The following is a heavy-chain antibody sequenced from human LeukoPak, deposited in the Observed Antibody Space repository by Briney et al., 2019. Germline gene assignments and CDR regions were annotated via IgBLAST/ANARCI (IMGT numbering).Heavy chain of an antibody. Sequence: GRYLRLYCAASGFTFDDYAMHWVRQAPGKGLEWVSGISWNSGSIGYADSVKGRFTISRDNAKNSLYLQMNSLRAEDTGLYYCASSYYDSSGYQIWGQGTLVTVSS. D-gene: IGHD3-22*01. CDR1: GFTFDDYA. CDR3: ASSYYDSSGYQI. CDR2: ISWNSGSI. J-gene: IGHJ4*02. V-gene: IGHV3-9*01.